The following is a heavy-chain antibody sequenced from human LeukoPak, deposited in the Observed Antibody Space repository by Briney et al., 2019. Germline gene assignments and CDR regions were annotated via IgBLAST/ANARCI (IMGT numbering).Heavy chain of an antibody. CDR1: GFTFSSYA. CDR2: IAGGGRST. Sequence: GGSLRLSCAASGFTFSSYAMSWVRQAPGKGLGWVSTIAGGGRSTYYADSVKGRFTVSRDNSKNTLYLQMNSLRGEDTAVYYCARDSIQQQLVLEDRGYPYYFEHWGQGTLVTVSS. J-gene: IGHJ4*02. V-gene: IGHV3-23*01. D-gene: IGHD6-13*01. CDR3: ARDSIQQQLVLEDRGYPYYFEH.